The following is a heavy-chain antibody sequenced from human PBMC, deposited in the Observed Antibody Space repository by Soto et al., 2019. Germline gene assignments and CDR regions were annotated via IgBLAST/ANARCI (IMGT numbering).Heavy chain of an antibody. Sequence: PSETLSLTCAVSGVSISSSHWWTWVRQPPEKGLQWIGEMHHSGATNYNPSLKSRMTTSVNKAKNQFSLQLTSVTAADTAVYYCARDRDYAGWFDPWGQGTLVTVSS. V-gene: IGHV4-4*02. CDR3: ARDRDYAGWFDP. CDR2: MHHSGAT. D-gene: IGHD4-17*01. CDR1: GVSISSSHW. J-gene: IGHJ5*02.